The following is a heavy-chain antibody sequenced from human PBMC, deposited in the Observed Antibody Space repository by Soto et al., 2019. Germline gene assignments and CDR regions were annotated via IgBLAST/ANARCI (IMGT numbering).Heavy chain of an antibody. D-gene: IGHD6-13*01. Sequence: PSETLSLTCTVSGGSISSGGYYWSWIRQHPGKGLEWIGYIYYSGSTNYNPSLKSRVTISVDTSKNQFSLKLSSVTAADTAVYYCARQSSSWYRSGFDYWGQGTLVTVSS. CDR3: ARQSSSWYRSGFDY. CDR1: GGSISSGGYY. V-gene: IGHV4-61*08. J-gene: IGHJ4*02. CDR2: IYYSGST.